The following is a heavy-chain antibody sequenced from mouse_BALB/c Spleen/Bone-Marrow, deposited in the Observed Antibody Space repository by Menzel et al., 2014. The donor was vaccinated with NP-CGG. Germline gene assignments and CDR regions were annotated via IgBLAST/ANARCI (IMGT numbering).Heavy chain of an antibody. CDR2: ISYDGIN. CDR1: GYSITSGYY. Sequence: EVKLMESGPGLVKPSQSLSLTCSVTGYSITSGYYWNWIRQFPGSKLEWMGYISYDGINNYNPSLKNRISITRDTSKNQFFLKLNSVTTEDTATYYCARGEGWHYFDYWGQGTTLTVSS. J-gene: IGHJ2*01. V-gene: IGHV3-6*02. CDR3: ARGEGWHYFDY. D-gene: IGHD2-3*01.